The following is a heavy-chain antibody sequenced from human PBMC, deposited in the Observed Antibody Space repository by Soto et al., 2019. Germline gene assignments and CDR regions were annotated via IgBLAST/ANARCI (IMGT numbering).Heavy chain of an antibody. Sequence: GGSLRLSCAASGFTFSSYGMHWVRQAPGKGLEWVAVIWYDGSNKYYADSVKGRFTISRDNSKNTLYLQMNSLRAEDTAVYYCARARYCSGGSCYGGMDVWGQGTTVTVSS. D-gene: IGHD2-15*01. CDR3: ARARYCSGGSCYGGMDV. J-gene: IGHJ6*02. CDR1: GFTFSSYG. V-gene: IGHV3-33*01. CDR2: IWYDGSNK.